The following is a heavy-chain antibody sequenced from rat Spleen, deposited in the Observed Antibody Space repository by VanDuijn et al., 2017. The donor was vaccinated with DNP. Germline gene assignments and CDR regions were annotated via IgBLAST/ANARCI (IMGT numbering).Heavy chain of an antibody. D-gene: IGHD2-1*01. CDR2: INKDSSIK. CDR1: GFNFKDYW. CDR3: VREDKGVDA. V-gene: IGHV4-2*01. J-gene: IGHJ4*01. Sequence: EVKLVESGGGLVQPGRSLKLSCAASGFNFKDYWMGWVRQAPGKGLEWIGEINKDSSIKKYTPSLKDKIMISRDNAQNTLYLQMSELGSEDTATYYCVREDKGVDAWGQGTSVTVSS.